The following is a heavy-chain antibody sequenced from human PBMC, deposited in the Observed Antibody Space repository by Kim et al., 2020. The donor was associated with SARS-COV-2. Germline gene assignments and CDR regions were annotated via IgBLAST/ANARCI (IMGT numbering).Heavy chain of an antibody. V-gene: IGHV4-61*01. J-gene: IGHJ3*02. CDR2: IYYSGST. CDR1: GGSVSSGSYY. CDR3: ARQFPGTYYYDSSGYKNSGAFDI. Sequence: SETLSLTCTVSGGSVSSGSYYWSWIRQPPGKGLEWIGYIYYSGSTNYNPSLKSRVTISVDTSKNQFSLKLSSVTAADTAVYYCARQFPGTYYYDSSGYKNSGAFDIWGQGTMVTVSS. D-gene: IGHD3-22*01.